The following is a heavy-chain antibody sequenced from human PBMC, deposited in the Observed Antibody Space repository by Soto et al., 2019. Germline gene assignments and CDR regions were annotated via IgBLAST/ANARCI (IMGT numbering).Heavy chain of an antibody. V-gene: IGHV1-3*01. Sequence: ASVKVSCKASGYTFTSYAMHWVRQAPGQRLEWMGWINAGNGNTKYSQKFQGRVTITRDTSASTAYMELRSLRSDDTAVYYCARDRLREDYGMDVWGQGTTVTVSS. J-gene: IGHJ6*02. CDR3: ARDRLREDYGMDV. CDR1: GYTFTSYA. CDR2: INAGNGNT. D-gene: IGHD4-17*01.